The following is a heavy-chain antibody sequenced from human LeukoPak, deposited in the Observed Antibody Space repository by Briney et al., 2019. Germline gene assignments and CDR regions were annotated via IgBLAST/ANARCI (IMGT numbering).Heavy chain of an antibody. CDR3: ARAGIVVVPAAIGYY. J-gene: IGHJ4*02. CDR1: GYTFTGYY. CDR2: INPHSGGT. D-gene: IGHD2-2*02. Sequence: ASVKISCKASGYTFTGYYLHWVRQAPGQGLEWMRWINPHSGGTNYAQKFQGRVTMTRDTSISTAYMELSRLRSDDTAVYYCARAGIVVVPAAIGYYWGQGTLVTVSS. V-gene: IGHV1-2*02.